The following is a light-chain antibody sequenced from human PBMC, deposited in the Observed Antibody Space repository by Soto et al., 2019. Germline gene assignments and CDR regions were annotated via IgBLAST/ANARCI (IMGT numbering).Light chain of an antibody. J-gene: IGKJ1*01. CDR3: QQYGSSPT. CDR2: GAS. Sequence: EIVLTQSPGTLSLSRGEGATLSCRASQSISSNFLAWYQQKRGQAPRLLIHGASNRATGIPDRFSGSGSGTDFTLTISRLEPEDFVVYYCQQYGSSPTFGQGTKVDNK. CDR1: QSISSNF. V-gene: IGKV3-20*01.